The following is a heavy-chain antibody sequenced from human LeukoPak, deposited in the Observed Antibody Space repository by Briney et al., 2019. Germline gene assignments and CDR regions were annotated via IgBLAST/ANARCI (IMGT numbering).Heavy chain of an antibody. J-gene: IGHJ4*02. Sequence: GGSLRLSCAVSGFSFRTYSMNWVRQASGKGLEWVSTITGDSTYIRYADSVRGRFTISRDNAKSSLYLQMNSLRVEDTAVYYCARDCESGYSYGLCWGQGTLVTVSS. CDR2: ITGDSTYI. CDR3: ARDCESGYSYGLC. D-gene: IGHD5-18*01. V-gene: IGHV3-21*01. CDR1: GFSFRTYS.